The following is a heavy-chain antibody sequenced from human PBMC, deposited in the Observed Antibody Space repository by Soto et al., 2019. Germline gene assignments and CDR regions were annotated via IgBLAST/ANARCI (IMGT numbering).Heavy chain of an antibody. CDR2: IIPIFGTA. CDR1: GGTFSSYA. V-gene: IGHV1-69*13. CDR3: ARVVAAFYYYYGMDV. D-gene: IGHD2-15*01. J-gene: IGHJ6*02. Sequence: VKVSCKASGGTFSSYAISWVRQAPGQGLEWMGGIIPIFGTANYAQKFQGRVTITADESTSTAYMELSSLRSEDTAVYYCARVVAAFYYYYGMDVWGQGTTVTVSS.